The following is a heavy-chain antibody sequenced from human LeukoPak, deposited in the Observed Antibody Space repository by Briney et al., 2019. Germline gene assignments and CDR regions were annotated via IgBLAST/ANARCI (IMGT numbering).Heavy chain of an antibody. D-gene: IGHD3-22*01. CDR3: ATSSPNYYYDSSGSFFEAFDI. Sequence: KPSETLPLTCAVYGGSFSGYYWSWIRQPPGKGLEWIGEINHSGSTNYNPSLKSRVTISVDRSKNQFSLKLSSVTAADTAVYYCATSSPNYYYDSSGSFFEAFDIWGQGTMVTVSS. J-gene: IGHJ3*02. CDR1: GGSFSGYY. V-gene: IGHV4-34*01. CDR2: INHSGST.